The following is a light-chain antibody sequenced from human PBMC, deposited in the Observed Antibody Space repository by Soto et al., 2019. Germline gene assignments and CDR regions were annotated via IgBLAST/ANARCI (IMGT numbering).Light chain of an antibody. CDR2: DTS. CDR3: QQYGSSGT. J-gene: IGKJ1*01. CDR1: QSVGSF. V-gene: IGKV3-20*01. Sequence: EIVLTHSPATLSLSLWEIATLSCRASQSVGSFLAWYQQKPGQAPRLLIYDTSIRATGIPAGFSGSGSGTDFTLTISRLEPEDFAVYYCQQYGSSGTFGQGTKVDIK.